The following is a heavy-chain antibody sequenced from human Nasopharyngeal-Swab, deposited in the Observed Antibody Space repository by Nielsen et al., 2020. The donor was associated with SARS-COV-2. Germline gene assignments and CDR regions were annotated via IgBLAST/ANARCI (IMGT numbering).Heavy chain of an antibody. Sequence: GESLKISCAASGFSVGTYYMSWVRQAPGKGLEWVSVIYYDGTTYYADSVKGRFTISRDNSRNTLYLQMTSLRVEDTALYYCTRDSRDCDADVCYWGGADYWGQGTLVTVSS. CDR2: IYYDGTT. V-gene: IGHV3-53*01. CDR1: GFSVGTYY. J-gene: IGHJ4*02. D-gene: IGHD2-15*01. CDR3: TRDSRDCDADVCYWGGADY.